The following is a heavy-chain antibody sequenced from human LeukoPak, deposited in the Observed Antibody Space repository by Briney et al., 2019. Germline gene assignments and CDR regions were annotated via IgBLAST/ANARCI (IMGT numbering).Heavy chain of an antibody. Sequence: GGSLRLSCAASGFTFDNFTMHWVRQAPGKGLEWVSLISWDGGNRYYADSVKGRFTISRDNSKNTLFLQVNSLRAEDTAIYYCAKNGDRGAYCSGGSCYPYYYYYMDVWGKGTTVTISS. CDR3: AKNGDRGAYCSGGSCYPYYYYYMDV. V-gene: IGHV3-43*01. D-gene: IGHD2-15*01. CDR1: GFTFDNFT. CDR2: ISWDGGNR. J-gene: IGHJ6*03.